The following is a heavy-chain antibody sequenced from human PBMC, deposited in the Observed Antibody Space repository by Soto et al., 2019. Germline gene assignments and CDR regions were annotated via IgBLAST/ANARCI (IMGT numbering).Heavy chain of an antibody. J-gene: IGHJ6*02. Sequence: GESLKISCKGSGYSFTSYWISWVRQMPGKGLEWMGRIDPSDSYTNYSPSFQGHVTISADKSISTAYLQWSSLKASDTAMYYCAIPGSSSLNYYYGMDVWGQGTTVTVSS. V-gene: IGHV5-10-1*01. CDR1: GYSFTSYW. D-gene: IGHD6-6*01. CDR3: AIPGSSSLNYYYGMDV. CDR2: IDPSDSYT.